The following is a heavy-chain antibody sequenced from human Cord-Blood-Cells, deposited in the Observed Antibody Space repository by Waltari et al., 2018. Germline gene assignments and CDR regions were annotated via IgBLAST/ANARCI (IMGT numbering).Heavy chain of an antibody. CDR3: ARPQGICSGGSCYSDAFDI. V-gene: IGHV4-39*01. Sequence: QLQLQESGPGLVKPSETLSLTCTVSGGSISSSSYYWGWIRQPPGKGLEWIGGIYYSGSTYYTPSLKSRVTISVDTSKNQFSLKLSSVTAADTAVYYCARPQGICSGGSCYSDAFDIWGQGTMVTVSS. CDR1: GGSISSSSYY. CDR2: IYYSGST. J-gene: IGHJ3*02. D-gene: IGHD2-15*01.